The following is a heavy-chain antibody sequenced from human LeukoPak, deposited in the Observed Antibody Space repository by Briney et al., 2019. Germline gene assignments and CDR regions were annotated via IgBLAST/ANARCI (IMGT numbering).Heavy chain of an antibody. Sequence: SVKVSCKASGGTFSSYTISWVRQAPGQGLEWMGRIIPILGIANYAQKFQGRVTITADKSTSTAYMELSSLRSEDTAVYYCARSPSGSYYNFDYRGQGTLVTVSS. D-gene: IGHD1-26*01. CDR2: IIPILGIA. J-gene: IGHJ4*02. CDR1: GGTFSSYT. V-gene: IGHV1-69*02. CDR3: ARSPSGSYYNFDY.